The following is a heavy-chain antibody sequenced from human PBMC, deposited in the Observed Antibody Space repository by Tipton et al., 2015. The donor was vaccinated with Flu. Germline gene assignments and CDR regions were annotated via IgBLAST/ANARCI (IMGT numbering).Heavy chain of an antibody. V-gene: IGHV1-46*01. CDR2: IDPDYGFT. CDR1: GYTFINYY. J-gene: IGHJ4*02. Sequence: QVQLVQSGAEVRKPGASVTVSCKASGYTFINYYIHWVRRAPGQGLEWMGGIDPDYGFTNLAQKFQGRVSMTRVTSTSTVYMDLSSLTSEDTALYYCVRDRLKEYFFDYWGQGTLVTVSS. CDR3: VRDRLKEYFFDY. D-gene: IGHD3-10*01.